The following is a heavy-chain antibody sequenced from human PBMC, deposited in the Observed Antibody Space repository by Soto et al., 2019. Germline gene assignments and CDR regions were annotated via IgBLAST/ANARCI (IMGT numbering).Heavy chain of an antibody. V-gene: IGHV3-48*01. D-gene: IGHD3-22*01. CDR2: ISSSSSTI. Sequence: EVQLVESGGGLVQPGGSLRLSCAASGFTFSSYSMNWVRQAPGKGLEWVSYISSSSSTIYYADSVKGRFTISRDNAKKSRYLQMNSLRAEDTAVYYCARGAYYYDSSGLSYWGQGTLVTVSS. J-gene: IGHJ4*02. CDR3: ARGAYYYDSSGLSY. CDR1: GFTFSSYS.